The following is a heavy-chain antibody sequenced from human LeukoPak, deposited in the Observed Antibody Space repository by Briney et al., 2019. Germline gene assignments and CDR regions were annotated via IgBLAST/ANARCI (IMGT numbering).Heavy chain of an antibody. Sequence: AAVKVSRKHSRYTLTDYYLHWVRQTPGRGVGWMGWIYLNNGETNYAQQFQGRVTMPGDPSISRAYMELRRVTSDDTAGYYCARDRDYSNTERGFDYRGEGALVTVS. D-gene: IGHD4-11*01. V-gene: IGHV1-2*02. J-gene: IGHJ4*02. CDR3: ARDRDYSNTERGFDY. CDR2: IYLNNGET. CDR1: RYTLTDYY.